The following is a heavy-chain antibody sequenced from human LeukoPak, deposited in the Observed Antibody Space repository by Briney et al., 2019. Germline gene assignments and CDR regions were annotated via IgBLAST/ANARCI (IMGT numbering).Heavy chain of an antibody. CDR2: INHSGST. D-gene: IGHD3-22*01. CDR3: ARLTYYYDSSGYYLYYFDY. V-gene: IGHV4-34*01. J-gene: IGHJ4*02. CDR1: GGSFSGYY. Sequence: PSETLSLTCAVYGGSFSGYYWSWIRQPPGKGLEWIGEINHSGSTNYNPSLKSRVTISVDTSKNQFSLKLSSVTAADTAVYYCARLTYYYDSSGYYLYYFDYWGQGTLVTVSS.